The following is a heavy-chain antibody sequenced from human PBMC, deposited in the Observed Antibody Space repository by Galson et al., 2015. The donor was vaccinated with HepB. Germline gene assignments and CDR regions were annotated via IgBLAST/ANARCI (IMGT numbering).Heavy chain of an antibody. Sequence: SVKVSCKASGYTFNKYYVTWVRQAPGQGLELVGWISAYNGATKYAQKVQGRLTMTTDTPTSTAYMELRDLRSDDPAVYYCASGSDTSSTFTDGFYSDFWGQGTLVTVSS. J-gene: IGHJ4*02. CDR2: ISAYNGAT. CDR3: ASGSDTSSTFTDGFYSDF. V-gene: IGHV1-18*01. D-gene: IGHD1-26*01. CDR1: GYTFNKYY.